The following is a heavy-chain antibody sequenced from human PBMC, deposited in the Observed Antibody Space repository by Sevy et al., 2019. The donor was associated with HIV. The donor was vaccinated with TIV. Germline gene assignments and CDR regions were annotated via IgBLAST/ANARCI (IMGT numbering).Heavy chain of an antibody. CDR2: ITGDSSYM. CDR3: ARDRPTLNYHTSSGYNYYFDS. V-gene: IGHV3-21*01. Sequence: GGSLRLSCTASGFTLSSYNMNWVRQAPGKGLEWISSITGDSSYMYDANSVKGRFTISRDNAKNSLYLHMNGLRAEDTAVYYCARDRPTLNYHTSSGYNYYFDSWGQGTLVTVSS. CDR1: GFTLSSYN. J-gene: IGHJ4*02. D-gene: IGHD3-22*01.